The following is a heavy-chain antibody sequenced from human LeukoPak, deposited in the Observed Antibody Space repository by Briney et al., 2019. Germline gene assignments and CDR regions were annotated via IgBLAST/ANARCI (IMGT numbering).Heavy chain of an antibody. D-gene: IGHD3-3*01. J-gene: IGHJ5*02. V-gene: IGHV4-59*01. Sequence: TSETLSLTCTVSGGFLNTYYWSWIRQPPGKRLEWIGYISKSGNTNYNPSLKSRVIISVDTSGNHFSLKLNSVTAADTAVYYCARGGPTVRDFEPWGRGTLVTVSS. CDR3: ARGGPTVRDFEP. CDR1: GGFLNTYY. CDR2: ISKSGNT.